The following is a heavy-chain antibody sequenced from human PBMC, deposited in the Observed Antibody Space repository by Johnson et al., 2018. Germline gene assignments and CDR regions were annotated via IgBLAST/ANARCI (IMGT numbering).Heavy chain of an antibody. CDR1: GYTFTSYD. J-gene: IGHJ6*02. CDR3: ARGHPGNYYYYGMDV. CDR2: IIPIFGTA. Sequence: QVQLVQSGAEVKKPGASVKVSCKASGYTFTSYDINWVRQATGQGLEWMGGIIPIFGTANYAQKFQGRVTITADESTSTAYMGLSSLRSEDTAVYYCARGHPGNYYYYGMDVGGQGTTVTVSS. V-gene: IGHV1-69*13.